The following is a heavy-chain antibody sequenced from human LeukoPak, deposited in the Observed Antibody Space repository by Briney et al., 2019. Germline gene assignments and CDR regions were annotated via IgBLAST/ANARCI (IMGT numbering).Heavy chain of an antibody. D-gene: IGHD3-22*01. CDR3: ARAYYYDSSGYSSDAFDI. V-gene: IGHV1-18*01. CDR2: ISAYNGNT. CDR1: GYTFTSYG. Sequence: ASVKVSCKASGYTFTSYGISWVRQAPGQGLEWMGWISAYNGNTNYAQKLQGRVTMTTDTSTSTAYMELRSLRSDDTAVYYCARAYYYDSSGYSSDAFDIWGQGTTVTVSS. J-gene: IGHJ3*02.